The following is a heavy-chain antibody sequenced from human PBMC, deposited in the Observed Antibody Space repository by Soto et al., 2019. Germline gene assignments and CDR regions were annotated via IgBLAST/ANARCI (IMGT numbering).Heavy chain of an antibody. Sequence: PSETLSLTCTVSVGSISSYYWSWIRQPPGKGLEWIGYIYYSGSTNYNPSLKSRVTISVDTSKNQFSLKLSSVTAADTAVYYCARDVLGDLDYWGQGTLVTVSS. D-gene: IGHD4-17*01. CDR1: VGSISSYY. CDR3: ARDVLGDLDY. V-gene: IGHV4-59*01. CDR2: IYYSGST. J-gene: IGHJ4*02.